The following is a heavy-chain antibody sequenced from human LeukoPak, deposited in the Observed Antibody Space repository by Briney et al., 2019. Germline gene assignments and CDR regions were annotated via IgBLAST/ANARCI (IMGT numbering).Heavy chain of an antibody. J-gene: IGHJ6*03. CDR1: GFTFSTYA. D-gene: IGHD4/OR15-4a*01. V-gene: IGHV3-23*01. CDR2: IGGGGRDT. CDR3: AKNRGANYYTYYMDV. Sequence: GGSLRLSCAASGFTFSTYAMSWVRQAPGKGLEWLSSIGGGGRDTFYADSVKGRFTVSRDNSKNTLYLQMSSLRAEDTAVYFCAKNRGANYYTYYMDVWGKGSTVTVS.